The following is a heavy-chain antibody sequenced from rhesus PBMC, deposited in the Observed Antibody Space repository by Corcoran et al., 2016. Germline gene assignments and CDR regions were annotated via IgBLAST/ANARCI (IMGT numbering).Heavy chain of an antibody. CDR1: GGSISSSN. D-gene: IGHD4-29*01. CDR3: ARDRGAAQL. CDR2: IYGSGTNT. V-gene: IGHV4-169*02. Sequence: QLQLQESGPGLVKPSETLSLTCAVSGGSISSSNWSWIRQAPGKGLEWIAYIYGSGTNTTYHPSLKSRVTLSVDTSKNQLSLKLSSVTAADTAVYYCARDRGAAQLWGQGVLVTVSS. J-gene: IGHJ4*01.